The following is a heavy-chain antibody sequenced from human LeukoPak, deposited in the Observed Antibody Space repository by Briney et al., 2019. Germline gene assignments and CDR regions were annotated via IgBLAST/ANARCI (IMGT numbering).Heavy chain of an antibody. CDR3: ARVKVYCSGGSCYYPVDY. CDR1: GFTVSSNY. D-gene: IGHD2-15*01. J-gene: IGHJ4*02. Sequence: GGSLRLSCAASGFTVSSNYMSWVRQAPGKGLEWVSVIYSGGSTYYADSVKGRFTISRDNSKNTLYLQMNSLRAEDTAVYYCARVKVYCSGGSCYYPVDYWGQGTLVTVSS. V-gene: IGHV3-53*01. CDR2: IYSGGST.